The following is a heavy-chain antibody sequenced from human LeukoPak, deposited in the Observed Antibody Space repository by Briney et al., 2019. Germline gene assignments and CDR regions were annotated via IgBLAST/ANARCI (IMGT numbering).Heavy chain of an antibody. D-gene: IGHD6-13*01. Sequence: PSETLSLTYTVSGGSISSYYWSWIRQPPGKGLEWIGYIYYSGSTNYNPSLKSRVTISVDTSKNQFSLKLSSVTAADTAVYYCARGSLAAAGFQAFGDWGQGTLVTVSS. CDR2: IYYSGST. CDR3: ARGSLAAAGFQAFGD. V-gene: IGHV4-59*01. CDR1: GGSISSYY. J-gene: IGHJ4*02.